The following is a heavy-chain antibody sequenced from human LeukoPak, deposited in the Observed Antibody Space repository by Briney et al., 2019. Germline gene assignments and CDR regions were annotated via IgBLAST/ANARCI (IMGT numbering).Heavy chain of an antibody. CDR3: AKAPAGLRYYFDY. D-gene: IGHD3-22*01. Sequence: GRSLRLSCAASGFTFSSNGMRWVRQAPGKGLEWVAVISYDGSNKYYADSVKGRFTISRDNSKNTLYLQMNSVGAEDTAVYYCAKAPAGLRYYFDYWGQGTLVTVSS. CDR1: GFTFSSNG. V-gene: IGHV3-30*18. J-gene: IGHJ4*02. CDR2: ISYDGSNK.